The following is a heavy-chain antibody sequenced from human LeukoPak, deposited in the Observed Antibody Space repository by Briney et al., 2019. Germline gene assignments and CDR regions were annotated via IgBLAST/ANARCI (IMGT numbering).Heavy chain of an antibody. CDR3: ASRVAAAGNAFDI. CDR1: GGTFSSYT. J-gene: IGHJ3*02. Sequence: SVKVSCKSSGGTFSSYTISWVRQAPGQGLEWMGRIIPIFGTANYAQKFQGRVTITTDESTSTAYMELSSLRSEDTAVYYCASRVAAAGNAFDIWGQGTMVTVSS. CDR2: IIPIFGTA. D-gene: IGHD6-13*01. V-gene: IGHV1-69*05.